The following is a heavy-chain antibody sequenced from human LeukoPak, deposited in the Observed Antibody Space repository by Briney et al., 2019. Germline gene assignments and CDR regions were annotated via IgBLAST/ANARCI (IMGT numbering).Heavy chain of an antibody. D-gene: IGHD3-22*01. CDR3: AREPVPRSSGLQY. CDR1: GITFSYCT. V-gene: IGHV1-69*05. CDR2: IIPIFGTA. J-gene: IGHJ4*02. Sequence: GSSVKVPCKASGITFSYCTISWVRQAPGQGLEWMGRIIPIFGTADYAQKFQGRVTMTTDESTSTAYMELSSLRSEDTAVYYCAREPVPRSSGLQYWGQGTLVTVSS.